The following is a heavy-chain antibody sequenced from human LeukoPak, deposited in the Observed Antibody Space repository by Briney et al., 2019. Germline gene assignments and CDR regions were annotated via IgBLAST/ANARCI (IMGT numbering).Heavy chain of an antibody. D-gene: IGHD3-22*01. J-gene: IGHJ3*02. CDR3: ARDTLNVYDRPRNDAFDI. CDR2: IYYSGST. V-gene: IGHV4-39*07. Sequence: SETLSLTCTVSGGSISSSSYYWGWIRQPPGKGLEWIGSIYYSGSTYYNPSLKSRVTISVDTSKNQFSLKLSSVTAADTAVYYCARDTLNVYDRPRNDAFDIWGQGTMVTVSS. CDR1: GGSISSSSYY.